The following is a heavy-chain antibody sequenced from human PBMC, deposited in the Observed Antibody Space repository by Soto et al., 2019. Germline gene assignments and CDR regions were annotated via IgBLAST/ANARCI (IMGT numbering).Heavy chain of an antibody. CDR2: ISWNHVTT. V-gene: IGHV3-9*01. D-gene: IGHD4-17*01. Sequence: PWGSLRLSCAASGFRFDDYAMHWVRQAPGKGLEWLSGISWNHVTTGYADSVKGRFTISIDNAKNSLLLQMNSLRAEDTAVYYCAMGIGGHGTTVTHCDNRGQRPKFTVSS. CDR3: AMGIGGHGTTVTHCDN. J-gene: IGHJ4*02. CDR1: GFRFDDYA.